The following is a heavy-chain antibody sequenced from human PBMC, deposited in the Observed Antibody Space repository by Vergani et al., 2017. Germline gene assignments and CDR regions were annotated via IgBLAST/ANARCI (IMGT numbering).Heavy chain of an antibody. CDR3: ASRLPRLNLGSRSNAGTFDS. CDR1: GGSLSGYF. CDR2: ITTIGSA. Sequence: QVHLQQRGAGVLKPSETLSLTCGVIGGSLSGYFWSWIRQSPGRGMEWIGEITTIGSAKYSPSAPSRVTISVDKSRGEFTLTVTSVTAADTGLYFCASRLPRLNLGSRSNAGTFDSWGQGTLVTVSS. D-gene: IGHD6-25*01. J-gene: IGHJ4*02. V-gene: IGHV4-34*02.